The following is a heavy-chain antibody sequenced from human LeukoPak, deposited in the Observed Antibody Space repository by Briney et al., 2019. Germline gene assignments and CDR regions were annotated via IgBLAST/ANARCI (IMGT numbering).Heavy chain of an antibody. V-gene: IGHV3-9*02. J-gene: IGHJ4*02. CDR3: ANASGGYCSSISCYHFDY. Sequence: PGRSLRPSCAASGFAPHDYAMHSVPQAPRKGLEWVSSISSNSGTIRYADSVKGRFTISRDNVKNSLYLQMNSLRAEDTALYYCANASGGYCSSISCYHFDYWGQGTLVTVSS. D-gene: IGHD2-2*01. CDR2: ISSNSGTI. CDR1: GFAPHDYA.